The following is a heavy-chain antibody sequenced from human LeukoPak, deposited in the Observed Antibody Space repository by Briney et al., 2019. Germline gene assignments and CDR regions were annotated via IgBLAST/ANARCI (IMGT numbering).Heavy chain of an antibody. CDR1: GFTFSSYS. J-gene: IGHJ3*02. D-gene: IGHD1-26*01. CDR2: IYSGGST. CDR3: ARGIVGSRGAFDI. V-gene: IGHV3-53*01. Sequence: GGSLRLSCAASGFTFSSYSMNWVRQAPGKGLEWVSVIYSGGSTYSTDSVKGRFTISRDISKNTVSLQMNSLRAEDTAVYYCARGIVGSRGAFDIWGRGTMVTVSS.